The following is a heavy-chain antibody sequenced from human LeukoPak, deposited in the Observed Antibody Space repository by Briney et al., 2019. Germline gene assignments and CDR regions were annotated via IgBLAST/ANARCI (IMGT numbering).Heavy chain of an antibody. Sequence: ASVKVSCKASGYTFTGYYMHWVRQAPGQGLEWMGWINPNSGGTNYAQKFQGRVTMTRDTPISTAYMELSRLRSDDTAVYYCAREVVVITYYFDYWGQGTLVTVSS. CDR1: GYTFTGYY. D-gene: IGHD3-22*01. CDR2: INPNSGGT. J-gene: IGHJ4*02. CDR3: AREVVVITYYFDY. V-gene: IGHV1-2*02.